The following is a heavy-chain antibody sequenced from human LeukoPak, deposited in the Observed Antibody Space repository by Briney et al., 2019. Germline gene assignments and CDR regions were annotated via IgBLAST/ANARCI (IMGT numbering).Heavy chain of an antibody. CDR1: GFAFSSFA. V-gene: IGHV3-23*01. D-gene: IGHD6-19*01. Sequence: GGSLRLSCAASGFAFSSFAMGWVRQSPGKGREWLSTINGGGNTTFYSDSVKGRFTISRDNSKNTLYLHMDSLRPDDTATYYCTKELHVAVAVADYYYFYMDVWGRGTAVTVSS. CDR3: TKELHVAVAVADYYYFYMDV. J-gene: IGHJ6*03. CDR2: INGGGNTT.